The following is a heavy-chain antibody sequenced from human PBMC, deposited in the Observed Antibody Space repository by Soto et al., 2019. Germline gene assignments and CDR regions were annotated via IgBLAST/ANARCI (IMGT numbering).Heavy chain of an antibody. CDR2: IYYSGST. V-gene: IGHV4-31*03. CDR3: ARDLGQGELVGDYYYYGMDV. Sequence: SETLSLTCTVSGGSISSGGYYWSWIRQHPGKGLEWIGYIYYSGSTYYNPSLKSRVTISVDTSKNQFSLKLSSVTAADTAVYYCARDLGQGELVGDYYYYGMDVWGQGTTVTVSS. D-gene: IGHD6-13*01. CDR1: GGSISSGGYY. J-gene: IGHJ6*02.